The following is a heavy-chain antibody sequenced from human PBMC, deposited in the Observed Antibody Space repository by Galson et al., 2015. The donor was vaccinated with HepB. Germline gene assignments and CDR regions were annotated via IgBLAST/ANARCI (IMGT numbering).Heavy chain of an antibody. V-gene: IGHV3-33*01. CDR1: SSYG. J-gene: IGHJ4*02. D-gene: IGHD1-26*01. CDR3: ARDRIVGGSYYLDY. CDR2: IWYDGSNK. Sequence: SSYGMHWVRQAPGKGLEWVAVIWYDGSNKYYADSVKGRFTISRDNSKNTLYLQMNSLRAEDTAVYYCARDRIVGGSYYLDYWGQGTLVTVSS.